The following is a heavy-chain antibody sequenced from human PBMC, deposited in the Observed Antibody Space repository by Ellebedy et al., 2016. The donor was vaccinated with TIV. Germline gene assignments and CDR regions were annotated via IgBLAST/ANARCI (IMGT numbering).Heavy chain of an antibody. V-gene: IGHV4-31*03. D-gene: IGHD2-2*01. Sequence: LRLXXTVSGGSISSGGYYWSWIRQHPGKGLEWIGYIYYSGSTHYNPSLKSRVTISVDTSKNQFSLKLSSVTAADTAVYYCARVAVPAAVAVPNWFDPWGQGTLVTVSS. J-gene: IGHJ5*02. CDR2: IYYSGST. CDR3: ARVAVPAAVAVPNWFDP. CDR1: GGSISSGGYY.